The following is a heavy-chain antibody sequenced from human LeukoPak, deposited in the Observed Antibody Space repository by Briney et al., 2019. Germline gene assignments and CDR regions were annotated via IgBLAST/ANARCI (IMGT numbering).Heavy chain of an antibody. CDR1: GFNFISYE. D-gene: IGHD2/OR15-2a*01. J-gene: IGHJ4*02. V-gene: IGHV3-48*03. CDR3: ATYLRSGPIDS. Sequence: GGSLRLSCAASGFNFISYETNWVRQAPGKGLEWVSYISSSSTTIYYADSVKGRFTISRDNAKNSLSLQMNNLRGEDTAVYYCATYLRSGPIDSWGQGTLVTVSS. CDR2: ISSSSTTI.